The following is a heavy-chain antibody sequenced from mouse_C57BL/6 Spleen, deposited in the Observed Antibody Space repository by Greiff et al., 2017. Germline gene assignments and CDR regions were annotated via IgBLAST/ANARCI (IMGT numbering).Heavy chain of an antibody. Sequence: DVQLVESGPVLVKPGASVKMSCKASGYTFTDYYMNWVKQSHGKSLEWIGVINPYNGGTSYNQKFKGKATLTVDKSSSTAYMELNSLASEDSAVYYWARGSGAHWYFDVWGTGTTVTVSS. J-gene: IGHJ1*03. CDR3: ARGSGAHWYFDV. V-gene: IGHV1-19*01. D-gene: IGHD4-1*01. CDR2: INPYNGGT. CDR1: GYTFTDYY.